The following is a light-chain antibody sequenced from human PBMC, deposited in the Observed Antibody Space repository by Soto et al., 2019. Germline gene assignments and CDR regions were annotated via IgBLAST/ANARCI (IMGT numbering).Light chain of an antibody. V-gene: IGLV2-11*01. CDR1: SSDDGGYNY. Sequence: QSVLTQPRSVSGSPGQSVTISCTGTSSDDGGYNYVSWYQQHPGKAPKLMIYTVTKRPSGVPDRFSGSKSDNTASLTISGLRADDEADYYCCSYAGSSSYVFGTGTKVTVL. CDR3: CSYAGSSSYV. J-gene: IGLJ1*01. CDR2: TVT.